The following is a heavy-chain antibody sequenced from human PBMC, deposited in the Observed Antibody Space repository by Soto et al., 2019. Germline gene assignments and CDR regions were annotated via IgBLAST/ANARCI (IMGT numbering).Heavy chain of an antibody. J-gene: IGHJ4*02. CDR3: ARAPLRFLGNPYYFDY. D-gene: IGHD3-3*01. CDR1: GYTFTSYY. V-gene: IGHV1-46*01. Sequence: ASVKVSCKASGYTFTSYYMHWVRQAPGQGLEWMGIINPSGGSTSYAQKFQGRVTMTRDTSTSTVYMELSSLRSEDTAVYYCARAPLRFLGNPYYFDYWGQGTLVTVSS. CDR2: INPSGGST.